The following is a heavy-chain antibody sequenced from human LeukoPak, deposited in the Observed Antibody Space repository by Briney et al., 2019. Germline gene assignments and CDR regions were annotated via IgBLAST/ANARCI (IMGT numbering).Heavy chain of an antibody. CDR2: INHSGST. CDR3: ATRAMNYYGSGSYYGY. CDR1: GGSFSGYY. D-gene: IGHD3-10*01. J-gene: IGHJ4*02. Sequence: PSETLSLTCAVYGGSFSGYYWSWIRQPPGKGLEWIGEINHSGSTNYNPSLKSRVTISVDRSKNQFSLKLSSVTAADTAVYYCATRAMNYYGSGSYYGYWGQGTLVTVSS. V-gene: IGHV4-34*01.